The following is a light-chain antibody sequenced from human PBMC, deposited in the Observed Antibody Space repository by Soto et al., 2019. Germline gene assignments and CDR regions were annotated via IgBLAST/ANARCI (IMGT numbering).Light chain of an antibody. CDR2: AAS. V-gene: IGKV1-39*01. CDR1: QSISSY. CDR3: QQSYSTLGT. J-gene: IGKJ1*01. Sequence: DIQMTQSRSSLSASVGDRVTITCRASQSISSYLNWYQQKPGKAPKLLSYAASSLQSGVPSRFSGSGPGTDFPLTISSLQPEDFATYYCQQSYSTLGTFGQGTKVEIK.